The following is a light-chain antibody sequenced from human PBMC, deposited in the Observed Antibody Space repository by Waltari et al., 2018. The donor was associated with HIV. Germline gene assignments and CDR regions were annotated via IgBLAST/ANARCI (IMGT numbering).Light chain of an antibody. J-gene: IGLJ1*01. V-gene: IGLV3-21*01. CDR1: NIGTRD. CDR2: DDD. CDR3: QVWDSGSDHV. Sequence: SYVLTQPPSISVAPGQTAKITCGGNNIGTRDVHWYQQKAGQAPILVIYDDDDRPSGIPERFSGSNSENTATLTINRIEVGDEADYYCQVWDSGSDHVFGSGTTVTVL.